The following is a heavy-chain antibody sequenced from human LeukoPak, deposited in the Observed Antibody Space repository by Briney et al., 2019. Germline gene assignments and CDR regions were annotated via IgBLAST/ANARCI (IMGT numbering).Heavy chain of an antibody. D-gene: IGHD6-19*01. J-gene: IGHJ5*02. V-gene: IGHV4-59*01. Sequence: SETLSLTCTVSGGSISSYYWSWIRQPPGKGLEWIGYIYYSGSTNYNPSLKSRVTISVDTSKNQFSLKLSSVTAADTAVYYCARDPGGYSSGWYRWFDPWGQGTLVTVSS. CDR3: ARDPGGYSSGWYRWFDP. CDR2: IYYSGST. CDR1: GGSISSYY.